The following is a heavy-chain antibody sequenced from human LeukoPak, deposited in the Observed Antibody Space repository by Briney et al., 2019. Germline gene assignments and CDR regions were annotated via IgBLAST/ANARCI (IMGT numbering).Heavy chain of an antibody. V-gene: IGHV1-2*02. CDR3: ARAVFGNLYFDY. CDR2: INPNSGGT. Sequence: ASVTVSCKASGYTFTGYYMHWVRQAPGQGLEWMGWINPNSGGTNYAQKFQGRVTMTRDTSISTAYMELSRLRSDGTAVYYCARAVFGNLYFDYWGQGTLVTVSS. D-gene: IGHD1-14*01. J-gene: IGHJ4*02. CDR1: GYTFTGYY.